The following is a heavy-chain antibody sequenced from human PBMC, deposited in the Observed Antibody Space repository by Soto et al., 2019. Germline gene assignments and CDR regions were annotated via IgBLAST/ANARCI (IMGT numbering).Heavy chain of an antibody. D-gene: IGHD3-22*01. J-gene: IGHJ5*02. CDR2: ISDSGST. CDR1: GGSISDGYY. Sequence: SETLSLTCTVSGGSISDGYYWSWIRQHPGKGLEWIGSISDSGSTSYNPSVKSRLTISVDTSKNQFSLNLRSVTAADTAVYYCARRDRSGFSYWLDTWGQGTLVTVSS. V-gene: IGHV4-31*03. CDR3: ARRDRSGFSYWLDT.